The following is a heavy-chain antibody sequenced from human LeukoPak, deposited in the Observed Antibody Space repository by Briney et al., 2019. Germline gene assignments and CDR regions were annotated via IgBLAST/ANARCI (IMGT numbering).Heavy chain of an antibody. CDR1: GFTFSNYG. V-gene: IGHV3-23*01. CDR3: AKDDALIRFND. D-gene: IGHD3-3*01. CDR2: IIGSGGIT. J-gene: IGHJ4*02. Sequence: PGGSLRLSCAASGFTFSNYGMNWVRQAPGKGLEWISGIIGSGGITYYADSVKGRFTISRDNSKNTLYLQIYSLRAGDTAVYYCAKDDALIRFNDWGQRTLVTVSS.